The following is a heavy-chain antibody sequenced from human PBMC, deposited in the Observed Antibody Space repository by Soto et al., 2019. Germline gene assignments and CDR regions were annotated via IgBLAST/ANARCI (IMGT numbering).Heavy chain of an antibody. CDR3: AQGSSENIAEAGACDD. J-gene: IGHJ4*02. CDR1: GLTFRAYA. V-gene: IGHV3-23*01. CDR2: ISGGGATP. D-gene: IGHD6-13*01. Sequence: GYLRISLTASGLTFRAYAMPRGRQAPGKGLEWVSSISGGGATPYYADSVKGRFIISGDNRDTSKTTVHLQMNSLRAEDTAIYDCAQGSSENIAEAGACDDWSQGTLV.